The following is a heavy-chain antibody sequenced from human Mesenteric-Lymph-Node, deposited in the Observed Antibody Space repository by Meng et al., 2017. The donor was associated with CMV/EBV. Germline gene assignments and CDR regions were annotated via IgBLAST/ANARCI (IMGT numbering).Heavy chain of an antibody. CDR3: ARGRVAARPRYYYYYGMDV. CDR2: INHSGST. J-gene: IGHJ6*02. Sequence: GSLRLSCAVYGGSFSGSYWSWIRQPPGKGLEWIGEINHSGSTNYNPSLKSRVTISVDTSKNQFSLKLSSVTAADTAVYYCARGRVAARPRYYYYYGMDVWGQGTTVTVSS. D-gene: IGHD6-6*01. CDR1: GGSFSGSY. V-gene: IGHV4-34*01.